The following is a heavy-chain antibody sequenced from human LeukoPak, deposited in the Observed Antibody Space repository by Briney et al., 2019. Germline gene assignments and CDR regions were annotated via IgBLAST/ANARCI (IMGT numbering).Heavy chain of an antibody. V-gene: IGHV1-46*01. CDR1: GYTFTGYY. CDR3: ARANWNYEYYYDY. CDR2: INPSGGST. D-gene: IGHD1-7*01. Sequence: ASVKVSCKASGYTFTGYYMHWVRQAPGQGLEWMGIINPSGGSTSYAQKFQGRVTMTRDMSTSTVYMELSSLRSEDTAVYYCARANWNYEYYYDYWGQGTLVTVSS. J-gene: IGHJ4*02.